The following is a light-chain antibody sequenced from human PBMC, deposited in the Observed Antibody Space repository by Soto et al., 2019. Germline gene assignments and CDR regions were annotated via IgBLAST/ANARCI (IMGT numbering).Light chain of an antibody. Sequence: DIVMTQSPDSLAVSLGERATINCKSSQSVLYNSDNKNYLAWYQQKAGQPPKLLIYWASTRDSGVPDRFSGSGSGADFTLTISNLQAEDVAAYYCQQYYTTLSFGGGTKVEIK. J-gene: IGKJ4*01. CDR1: QSVLYNSDNKNY. V-gene: IGKV4-1*01. CDR3: QQYYTTLS. CDR2: WAS.